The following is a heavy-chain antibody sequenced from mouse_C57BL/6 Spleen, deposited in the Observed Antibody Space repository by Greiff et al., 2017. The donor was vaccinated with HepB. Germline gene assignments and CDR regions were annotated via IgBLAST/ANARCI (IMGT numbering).Heavy chain of an antibody. J-gene: IGHJ4*01. CDR1: GYTFTSYW. V-gene: IGHV1-50*01. CDR2: IDPSDSYT. Sequence: QVQLKQPGAELVKPGASVKLSCKASGYTFTSYWMQWVKQRPGQGLEWIGEIDPSDSYTNYNQKFKGKATLTVDTSSSTAYMQLSSLTSEDSAVYYCAKEGSSRGDYAMDYWGQGTSVTVSS. D-gene: IGHD1-1*01. CDR3: AKEGSSRGDYAMDY.